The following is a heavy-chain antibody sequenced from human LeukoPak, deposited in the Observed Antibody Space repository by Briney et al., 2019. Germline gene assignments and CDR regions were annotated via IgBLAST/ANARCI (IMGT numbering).Heavy chain of an antibody. D-gene: IGHD5-12*01. CDR2: ISSSSSTI. V-gene: IGHV3-48*01. CDR3: ARKGVATYSHY. J-gene: IGHJ4*02. CDR1: GFTFSSYS. Sequence: GGSLRLSCAASGFTFSSYSMNWVRQAPGKGLEWVSYISSSSSTIYYADSVKGRFTISRDNAKNSLYLQMNSLRAEDTAVYYCARKGVATYSHYWGQGTLVTVSS.